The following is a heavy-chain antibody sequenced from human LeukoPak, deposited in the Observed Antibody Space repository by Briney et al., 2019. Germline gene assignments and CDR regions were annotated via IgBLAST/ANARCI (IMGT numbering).Heavy chain of an antibody. J-gene: IGHJ4*02. CDR3: ARGRRRKWELLLRD. CDR1: GGSVSSYY. V-gene: IGHV4-59*02. CDR2: IYYSGST. Sequence: KTSETLSLTCTVSGGSVSSYYWSWIRQPPGKGLEWIGYIYYSGSTNYNPSLRSRVTISVDTSKNQFSLKLSSVTAADTAVYYCARGRRRKWELLLRDWGQGTLVTVSS. D-gene: IGHD1-26*01.